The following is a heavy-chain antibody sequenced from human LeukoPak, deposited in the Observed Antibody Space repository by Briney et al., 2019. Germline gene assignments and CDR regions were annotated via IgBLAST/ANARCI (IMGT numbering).Heavy chain of an antibody. J-gene: IGHJ4*02. V-gene: IGHV3-23*01. Sequence: GGSLRLSCAASGFTFSTYAVNWVRQAPGKGLEWVSAISSSGGTTYYADSVKGRFTISRDNSKNTLYLQMNSLRAEDTAVYYCAKERLVAVAGITAYDDYWGQGTLVTVSS. CDR3: AKERLVAVAGITAYDDY. CDR1: GFTFSTYA. D-gene: IGHD6-19*01. CDR2: ISSSGGTT.